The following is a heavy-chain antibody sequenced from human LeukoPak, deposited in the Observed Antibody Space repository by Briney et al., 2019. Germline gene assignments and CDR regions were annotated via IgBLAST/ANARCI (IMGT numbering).Heavy chain of an antibody. D-gene: IGHD6-6*01. CDR1: GGSISSSSYY. CDR3: AGYSSSDVDY. V-gene: IGHV4-39*07. J-gene: IGHJ4*02. CDR2: IYYSGST. Sequence: SEPLSLTCTVSGGSISSSSYYWGWIRQPPGKGLEWIGSIYYSGSTYYNPSLKSRVTISVDTSKNQFSLKLSSVTAADTAVYYCAGYSSSDVDYWGQGTLVTVSS.